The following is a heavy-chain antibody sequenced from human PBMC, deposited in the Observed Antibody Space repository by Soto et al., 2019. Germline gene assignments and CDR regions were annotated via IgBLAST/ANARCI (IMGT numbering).Heavy chain of an antibody. V-gene: IGHV4-59*08. CDR1: GGSISSYY. CDR2: IYYSGST. CDR3: ARPAYSSSWDAFDI. J-gene: IGHJ3*02. Sequence: QVQLQESGPGLVKPSETLSLTCTVSGGSISSYYWSWIRQPPGKGLEWIGYIYYSGSTNYNPSLKSRVTISVDTSKNQFSLKLSSVTAADTAVDYCARPAYSSSWDAFDIWGQGTMVTVSS. D-gene: IGHD6-13*01.